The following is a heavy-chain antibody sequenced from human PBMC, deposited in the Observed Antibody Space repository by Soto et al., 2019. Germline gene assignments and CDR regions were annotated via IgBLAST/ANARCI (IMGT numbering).Heavy chain of an antibody. Sequence: PSETLSLTCTVSGGSINSNRYYWGWVRQPPGKGLEWIGSVYYSGTTYYNPSLKSRVTISVDTSKNQFSLKLSSVTAADTAVYFFARRGPYCISPSCSTYYYGMDVWGQGTTVTVSS. J-gene: IGHJ6*02. CDR3: ARRGPYCISPSCSTYYYGMDV. V-gene: IGHV4-39*01. CDR1: GGSINSNRYY. D-gene: IGHD2-2*01. CDR2: VYYSGTT.